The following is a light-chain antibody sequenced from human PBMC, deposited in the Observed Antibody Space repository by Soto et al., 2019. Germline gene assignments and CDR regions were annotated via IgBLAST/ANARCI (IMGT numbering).Light chain of an antibody. CDR3: TSYTGSSTHV. V-gene: IGLV2-14*01. J-gene: IGLJ1*01. CDR1: SSDVGGYNY. CDR2: DVS. Sequence: QSVLTQPASVSGSPGQSITISCTGTSSDVGGYNYVSWYQQHPGKAPKLMIYDVSNRPSGVSNRFSGSKSSNTASLTISGLQAEDEADYYCTSYTGSSTHVFGTGTKLTVL.